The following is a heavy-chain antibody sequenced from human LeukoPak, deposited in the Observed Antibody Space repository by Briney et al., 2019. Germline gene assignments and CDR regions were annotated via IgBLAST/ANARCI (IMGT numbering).Heavy chain of an antibody. J-gene: IGHJ4*02. CDR2: INPKSGGT. V-gene: IGHV1-2*02. CDR1: GYTFTSYG. Sequence: GASVKVSRKASGYTFTSYGISWVRQAPGQGLEWMGLINPKSGGTNYAQKFQGRVTMTRDTSISTAYMELTSLRSDDTAVYYCARYKTLRQWLVFDYWGQGMLVAVSS. CDR3: ARYKTLRQWLVFDY. D-gene: IGHD6-19*01.